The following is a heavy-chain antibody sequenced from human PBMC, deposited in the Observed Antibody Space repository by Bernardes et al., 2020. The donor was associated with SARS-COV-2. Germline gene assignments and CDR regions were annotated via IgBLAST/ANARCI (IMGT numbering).Heavy chain of an antibody. D-gene: IGHD1-26*01. V-gene: IGHV1-18*04. Sequence: ASVEVSCKASGYTFTSYGISWVRQAPGQGLEWMGWISAYNGNTNYAQKLQGRVTMTTDTSTSTAYMELRSLRSDDTAVYYCAKDPAPYSGSFLYDYYGMDVWGQGTTVTVSS. CDR3: AKDPAPYSGSFLYDYYGMDV. CDR1: GYTFTSYG. CDR2: ISAYNGNT. J-gene: IGHJ6*02.